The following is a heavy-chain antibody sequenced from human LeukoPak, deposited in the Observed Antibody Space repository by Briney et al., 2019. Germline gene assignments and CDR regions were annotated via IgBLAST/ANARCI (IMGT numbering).Heavy chain of an antibody. J-gene: IGHJ4*02. CDR1: GYTFTHYF. CDR3: ARGFGYYDSSGYPALSYFDY. V-gene: IGHV1-46*01. D-gene: IGHD3-22*01. CDR2: INPSGGST. Sequence: WASVKVSCKASGYTFTHYFIHWVRQAPGQGLEWMGIINPSGGSTSYAQKFQGRVTMTRDMSTSTVYMELSSLRSEDTAVYYCARGFGYYDSSGYPALSYFDYWGQGTLVTVSS.